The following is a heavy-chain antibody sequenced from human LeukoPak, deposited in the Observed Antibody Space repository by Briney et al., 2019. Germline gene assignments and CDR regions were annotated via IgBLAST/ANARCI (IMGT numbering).Heavy chain of an antibody. CDR2: IYYSGST. V-gene: IGHV4-39*01. CDR1: GGSISSSSYY. Sequence: NPSETLSLTCTVSGGSISSSSYYWGWIRQPPGKGLEWIGSIYYSGSTYYNPSLKRRVTISVDTSKNQFSLKLSSVTAADTAVYYCARHSEYSSSSPLDYWGQGTLVTVSS. D-gene: IGHD6-6*01. J-gene: IGHJ4*02. CDR3: ARHSEYSSSSPLDY.